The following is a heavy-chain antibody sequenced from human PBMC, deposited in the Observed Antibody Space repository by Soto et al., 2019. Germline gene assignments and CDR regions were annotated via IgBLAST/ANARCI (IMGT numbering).Heavy chain of an antibody. D-gene: IGHD6-13*01. Sequence: SETLSLTCAVYGGSFSGYYWSWILQPPGKGLEWIGEINHSGSTNYNPSLKSRVTISVDTSKNQFSLKLSSVTAADTAVYYCARAMSSSWYFRAFDIWGQGTMVTVSS. V-gene: IGHV4-34*01. CDR1: GGSFSGYY. CDR3: ARAMSSSWYFRAFDI. CDR2: INHSGST. J-gene: IGHJ3*02.